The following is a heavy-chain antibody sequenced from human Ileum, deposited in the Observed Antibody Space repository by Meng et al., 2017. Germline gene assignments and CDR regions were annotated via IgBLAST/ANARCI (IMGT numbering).Heavy chain of an antibody. CDR2: IDHLEIA. J-gene: IGHJ4*02. V-gene: IGHV4-4*02. Sequence: QVQLQASGPGLVKASETLSLTCSVSGASMSVVSYWSWVRQSPGKGLEWIGQIDHLEIAYYKPSLKSRVTMSIDQSKSQFSLRLTSVSAADTAVYYCARHGGYYQDFWGQGTLVTVSS. D-gene: IGHD4-23*01. CDR3: ARHGGYYQDF. CDR1: GASMSVVSY.